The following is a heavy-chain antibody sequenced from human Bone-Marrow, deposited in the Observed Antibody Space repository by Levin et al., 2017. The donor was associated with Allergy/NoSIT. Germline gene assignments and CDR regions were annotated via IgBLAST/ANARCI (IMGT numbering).Heavy chain of an antibody. Sequence: GASVKVSCKASGYTFTGQYMHWVRQAPGQGLEWMGWINPHTGDTYYAQKFQGRVTMTRDTSISTAYMEVTRLRSDDTAVYYCVRDRVLSSDYWGQGTLVTVSS. J-gene: IGHJ4*02. V-gene: IGHV1-2*02. CDR1: GYTFTGQY. CDR3: VRDRVLSSDY. CDR2: INPHTGDT.